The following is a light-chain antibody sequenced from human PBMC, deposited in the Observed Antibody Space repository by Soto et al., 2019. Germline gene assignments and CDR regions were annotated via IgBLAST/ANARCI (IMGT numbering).Light chain of an antibody. CDR2: WAS. J-gene: IGKJ4*01. V-gene: IGKV4-1*01. CDR3: QTYYRVPLT. Sequence: DVVMTQSPDSLALSLGERATINCKSSQSLLSSSDNRNYLAWFQQKVGQPPKLLIRWASTRESGVPDRFSARESATDFTLTINILQGEDEAVYYCQTYYRVPLTFGGGTKVELK. CDR1: QSLLSSSDNRNY.